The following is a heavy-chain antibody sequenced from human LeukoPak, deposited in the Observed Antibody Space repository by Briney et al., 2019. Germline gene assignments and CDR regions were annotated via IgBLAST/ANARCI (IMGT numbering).Heavy chain of an antibody. CDR2: INHSGST. J-gene: IGHJ5*02. CDR3: ARGRAKTDYYGSGSSSTWFDP. CDR1: GGSFSGYY. V-gene: IGHV4-34*01. Sequence: SETLSLTCAVYGGSFSGYYWSWIRQPPGKGLEWIGEINHSGSTNYNPSLKSRVTISVDTSKNQFSLKLSSVTAADTTAYYCARGRAKTDYYGSGSSSTWFDPWGQGTLVTVSS. D-gene: IGHD3-10*01.